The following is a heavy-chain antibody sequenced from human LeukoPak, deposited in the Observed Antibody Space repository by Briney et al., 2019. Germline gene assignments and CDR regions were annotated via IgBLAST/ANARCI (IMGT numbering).Heavy chain of an antibody. CDR1: DGSITNYD. J-gene: IGHJ4*02. Sequence: PSETLSLTCTVSDGSITNYDWSWVRQPPGKGLEFIGHVHYSGTANYNPSLRSRVTISIDTSKKHFFLNLKSVTAADTAVYYCARGYGDFRVEGRYFHSWGQGTLVTVSS. D-gene: IGHD4-17*01. V-gene: IGHV4-59*01. CDR2: VHYSGTA. CDR3: ARGYGDFRVEGRYFHS.